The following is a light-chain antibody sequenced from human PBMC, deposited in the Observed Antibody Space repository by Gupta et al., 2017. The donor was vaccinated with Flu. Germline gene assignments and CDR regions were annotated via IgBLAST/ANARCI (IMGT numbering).Light chain of an antibody. Sequence: SLSASVGDTITLSCRASQSVSSYLNWYQQKPGKAPRLLIYAASSLQRGVESRCSGSGAVTDFTLTISSRQPEDFAAYYCQQTYTDRPSLTFGGGTKVEI. CDR1: QSVSSY. J-gene: IGKJ4*01. CDR3: QQTYTDRPSLT. V-gene: IGKV1-39*01. CDR2: AAS.